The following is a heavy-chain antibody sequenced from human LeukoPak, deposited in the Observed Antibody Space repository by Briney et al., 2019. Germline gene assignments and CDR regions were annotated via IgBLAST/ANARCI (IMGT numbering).Heavy chain of an antibody. V-gene: IGHV3-33*01. CDR2: IWYDGSNE. D-gene: IGHD2-15*01. CDR3: AREVDCSGGRCYRGEFDY. CDR1: GFTFSTYA. Sequence: GGSLRLSCATSGFTFSTYAIHWVRQAPAKGLEWVAVIWYDGSNEHYVDSVKGRFTISRDNSRKTLYLQMNSLRVEDTAVYYCAREVDCSGGRCYRGEFDYWGQGTLVTVSS. J-gene: IGHJ4*02.